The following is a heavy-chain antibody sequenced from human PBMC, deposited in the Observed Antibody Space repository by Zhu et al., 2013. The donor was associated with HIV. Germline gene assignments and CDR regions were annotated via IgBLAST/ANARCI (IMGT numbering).Heavy chain of an antibody. Sequence: QVQLVQSGAEVKKPGSSVKVSCKASGGTFSSYAISWVRQAPGQGLEWMGGIIPIFGTANYAQKFQGRVTITADKSTSTAYMELSSLRSEDTAVYYCARGDTYYYDSSGYYYAYYFDYWGQGTLVTVSS. CDR1: GGTFSSYA. V-gene: IGHV1-69*06. J-gene: IGHJ4*02. CDR3: ARGDTYYYDSSGYYYAYYFDY. CDR2: IIPIFGTA. D-gene: IGHD3-22*01.